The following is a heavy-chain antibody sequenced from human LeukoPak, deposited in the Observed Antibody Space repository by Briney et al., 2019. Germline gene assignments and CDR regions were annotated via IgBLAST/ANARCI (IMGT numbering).Heavy chain of an antibody. Sequence: ASVKVSCKASGYTFTSYGISWVRQAPGQGLEWMGWISAYNGNTNYAQKLQGRVTMTTDTSTRTASLELRSLRSDDAAVYYCARDVAHTEDILTGYYHNMGLGFLDYWGQGTLVTVSS. V-gene: IGHV1-18*01. CDR3: ARDVAHTEDILTGYYHNMGLGFLDY. CDR2: ISAYNGNT. CDR1: GYTFTSYG. D-gene: IGHD3-9*01. J-gene: IGHJ4*02.